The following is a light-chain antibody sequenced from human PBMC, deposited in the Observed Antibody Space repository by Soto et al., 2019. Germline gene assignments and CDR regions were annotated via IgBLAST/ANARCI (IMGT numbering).Light chain of an antibody. CDR3: SSYAGSTNLV. V-gene: IGLV2-8*01. Sequence: QSVLTQPPSASGSPGQSVTISCTGTSSDVGAYNYVSWYQQHPGKAPKLLIYEVGQRPSGVPDRFSGSKSGNTASLTVSGLQAEDEANYYCSSYAGSTNLVFGGGTQLTVL. CDR1: SSDVGAYNY. CDR2: EVG. J-gene: IGLJ3*02.